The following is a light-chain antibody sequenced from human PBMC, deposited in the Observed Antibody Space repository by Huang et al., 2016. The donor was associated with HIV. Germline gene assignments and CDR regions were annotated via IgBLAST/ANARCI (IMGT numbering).Light chain of an antibody. CDR1: QNIGNN. V-gene: IGKV3-15*01. CDR3: LHSNRWPPWT. Sequence: EMVLTQSPATLSVSPGERATLSCTASQNIGNNLAWYQHKPGQAPRLLIHGASTRATGLTARFSGSGSGTDFTLTITSLQSEDFAVYYCLHSNRWPPWTFGPGTRVEI. CDR2: GAS. J-gene: IGKJ1*01.